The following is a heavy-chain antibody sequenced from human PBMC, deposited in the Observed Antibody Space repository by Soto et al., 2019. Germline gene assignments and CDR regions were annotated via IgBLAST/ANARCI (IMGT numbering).Heavy chain of an antibody. V-gene: IGHV3-15*07. CDR2: IRSNTDGGTT. D-gene: IGHD2-15*01. Sequence: EVQLVESGGGLVKPGGSLRLSCAASGFTFSNAWMNWVRQAPGKGLEWVGRIRSNTDGGTTDYAAPVKGRFTISRDDSKNTLYLQMNSLKTEDTAVYYCTTEVPFTRFDYWGQGTLVTVSS. J-gene: IGHJ4*02. CDR1: GFTFSNAW. CDR3: TTEVPFTRFDY.